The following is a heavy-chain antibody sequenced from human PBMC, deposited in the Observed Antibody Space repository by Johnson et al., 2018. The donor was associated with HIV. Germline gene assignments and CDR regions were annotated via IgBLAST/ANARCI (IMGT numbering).Heavy chain of an antibody. Sequence: VQLVESGGGVVQPGRSLRLSCAASGFSVSRNYMTWVRQAPGKGLECVSVIYNNDDTQYADTVTGRLNISSDNSKNTLYLQMNSLRAEDTAVYYCARGRYYDSSGYYRPDAFDIWGQGTMVTVSS. V-gene: IGHV3-66*01. CDR1: GFSVSRNY. CDR3: ARGRYYDSSGYYRPDAFDI. CDR2: IYNNDDT. J-gene: IGHJ3*02. D-gene: IGHD3-22*01.